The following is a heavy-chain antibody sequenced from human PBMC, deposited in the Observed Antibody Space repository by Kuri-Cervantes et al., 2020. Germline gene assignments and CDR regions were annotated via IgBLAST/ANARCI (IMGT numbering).Heavy chain of an antibody. J-gene: IGHJ6*02. V-gene: IGHV1-2*02. D-gene: IGHD3-10*01. Sequence: ASVKVSCKASGYTFTGYYMHWVRQAPGQGLEWMGWINPNSGGTNYAQKFQGRVTMTRDTSISTAYVELRSLRSDDTAVYYCARDWNQLWFGELLTTSYYYYGMDVWGQGTTVTVSS. CDR3: ARDWNQLWFGELLTTSYYYYGMDV. CDR2: INPNSGGT. CDR1: GYTFTGYY.